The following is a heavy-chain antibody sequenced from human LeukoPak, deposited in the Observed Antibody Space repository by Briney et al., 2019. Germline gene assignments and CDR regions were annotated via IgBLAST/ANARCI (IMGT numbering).Heavy chain of an antibody. Sequence: ASVKVSCKASGGTFSSYAISWVRQAPGQGLEWMGGIIPIFGTANYAQKFQGRVTITADESTSTAYMELSSLRSEDTAVYYCASGGYSYGYLGWFDPWGQGTLATVSS. V-gene: IGHV1-69*13. D-gene: IGHD5-18*01. CDR3: ASGGYSYGYLGWFDP. CDR1: GGTFSSYA. J-gene: IGHJ5*02. CDR2: IIPIFGTA.